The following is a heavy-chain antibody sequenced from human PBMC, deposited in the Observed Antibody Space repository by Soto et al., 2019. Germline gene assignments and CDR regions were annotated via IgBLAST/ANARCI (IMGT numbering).Heavy chain of an antibody. CDR2: TIPIFGTA. J-gene: IGHJ4*02. Sequence: QVQLVQSGAEVKKPGSSVKVSCKASGGTFSSYAISWVRQAPGQGLEWMGGTIPIFGTANYAQKFQGRVTITADKSTSTAYMELSSLRSEDTAVYYCARDGGYCSSTCCPGDYWGQGTLVTVSS. CDR1: GGTFSSYA. D-gene: IGHD2-2*01. V-gene: IGHV1-69*06. CDR3: ARDGGYCSSTCCPGDY.